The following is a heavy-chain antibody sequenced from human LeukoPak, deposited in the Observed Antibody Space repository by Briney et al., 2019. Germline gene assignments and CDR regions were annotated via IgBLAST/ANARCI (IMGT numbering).Heavy chain of an antibody. J-gene: IGHJ3*02. CDR3: ARGYDSTPGHAFDI. Sequence: PGRSLRLSCAASGFTFSSYGMHWVRQAPGKGLEWVAVISYDGSNKYYADSVKGRFTISRDNSKNTLYLQMNSLRAEDTAVYYCARGYDSTPGHAFDIWGQGTMVTVSS. V-gene: IGHV3-30*03. CDR1: GFTFSSYG. D-gene: IGHD3-22*01. CDR2: ISYDGSNK.